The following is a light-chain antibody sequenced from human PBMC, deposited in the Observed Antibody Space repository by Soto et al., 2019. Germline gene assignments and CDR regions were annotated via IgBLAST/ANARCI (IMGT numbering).Light chain of an antibody. CDR2: DVS. CDR3: SSYTTSSTDV. Sequence: QSALTQPASVSGSPGQSITISCTGTSSDVGSYNYVSWYQQHPGKAPKVMIYDVSNRPSGVSYRFSGSKSGNTASLTISGLQAEDEADYYCSSYTTSSTDVFGTVTQLTVL. J-gene: IGLJ1*01. V-gene: IGLV2-14*01. CDR1: SSDVGSYNY.